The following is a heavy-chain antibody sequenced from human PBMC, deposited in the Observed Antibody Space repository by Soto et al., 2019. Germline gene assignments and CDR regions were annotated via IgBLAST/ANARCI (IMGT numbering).Heavy chain of an antibody. CDR3: ARARDYRASSGFDP. D-gene: IGHD6-6*01. J-gene: IGHJ5*02. Sequence: GRSLRLSCAASGFTFNSHSMTWVRQAPGKGLEWVSIISDSGVNTYYTDSVKGRFTISRDNSKNTLFLQMSNLRAEDTAVYYCARARDYRASSGFDPWGQGTLVTVSS. V-gene: IGHV3-23*01. CDR2: ISDSGVNT. CDR1: GFTFNSHS.